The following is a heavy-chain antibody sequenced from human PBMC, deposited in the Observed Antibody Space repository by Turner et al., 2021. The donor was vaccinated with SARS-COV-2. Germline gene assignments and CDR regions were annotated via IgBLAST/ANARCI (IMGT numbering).Heavy chain of an antibody. J-gene: IGHJ4*02. CDR1: GCSISSSSYY. V-gene: IGHV4-39*01. D-gene: IGHD6-19*01. Sequence: QVQLQESGPGLVKPSETLSLTCTVPGCSISSSSYYWGWIRPPPGKGLEWSATVYYTGSTEYNPSLKSRVTIAVDTSKNQFSLKLTSGTAADTAVCDCARGSPQGWYVPVFDDWGQGTLVTVSS. CDR3: ARGSPQGWYVPVFDD. CDR2: VYYTGST.